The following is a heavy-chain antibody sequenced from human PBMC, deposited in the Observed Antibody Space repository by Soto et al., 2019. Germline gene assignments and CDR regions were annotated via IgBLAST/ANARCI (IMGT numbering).Heavy chain of an antibody. Sequence: EVQLLESGGGLVQPGGSLRLSCAASGFTFSSYAMSWVRQAPGKGLEWVSAISGSGGSTYYADSVKGRFTISRDNSKNSLYLQMNSLGAEDTVVYYCANPSVGATTVDAFDIWGQGTMVTVSS. V-gene: IGHV3-23*01. J-gene: IGHJ3*02. CDR3: ANPSVGATTVDAFDI. CDR1: GFTFSSYA. CDR2: ISGSGGST. D-gene: IGHD1-26*01.